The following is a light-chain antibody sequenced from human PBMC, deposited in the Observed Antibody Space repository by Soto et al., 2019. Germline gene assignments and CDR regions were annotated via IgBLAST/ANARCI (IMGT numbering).Light chain of an antibody. CDR2: EVN. J-gene: IGLJ2*01. V-gene: IGLV2-11*01. Sequence: QSVLTQPRSVSGSLGQSVTISCTGSSSDVGGFNRVSWYQQPPRTAPKLMIYEVNNRPSGVPDRFSGSKSGNTASLTISGLQGEDEATYYCSSYGGNYNVVFGGGTQLTVL. CDR1: SSDVGGFNR. CDR3: SSYGGNYNVV.